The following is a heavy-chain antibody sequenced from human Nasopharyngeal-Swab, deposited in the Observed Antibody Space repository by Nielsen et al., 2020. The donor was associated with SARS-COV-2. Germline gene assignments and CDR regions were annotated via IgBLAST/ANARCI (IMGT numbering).Heavy chain of an antibody. Sequence: ESLKISCTVSGGSISSSSYYWGWTRQPPGKGLEWIGSIYYSGSTYYNPSLKSRVTISVDTSKNQFSLKLSSVTAADTAVYYCVSSSWYGDYYYYYGMDVWGQETTVTVSS. V-gene: IGHV4-39*07. CDR1: GGSISSSSYY. CDR3: VSSSWYGDYYYYYGMDV. CDR2: IYYSGST. J-gene: IGHJ6*02. D-gene: IGHD6-13*01.